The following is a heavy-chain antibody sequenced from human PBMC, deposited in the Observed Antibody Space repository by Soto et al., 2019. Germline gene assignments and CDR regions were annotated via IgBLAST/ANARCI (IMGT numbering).Heavy chain of an antibody. CDR3: ARGLISGSHYSGGWHYFDS. J-gene: IGHJ4*02. CDR1: GGSISSYY. Sequence: PSXTLSLTCTVSGGSISSYYWSWIRQPPVNGLQWIVQINHSGSANYNPSLKSRVTISVHTSSSQFSLELSSVTAADTAVYYCARGLISGSHYSGGWHYFDSWGQGTQVTVSS. V-gene: IGHV4-34*01. CDR2: INHSGSA. D-gene: IGHD1-26*01.